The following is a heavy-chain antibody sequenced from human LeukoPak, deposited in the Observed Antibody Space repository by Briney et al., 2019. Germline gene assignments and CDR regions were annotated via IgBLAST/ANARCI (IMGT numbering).Heavy chain of an antibody. CDR1: GFTFSSYG. J-gene: IGHJ4*02. V-gene: IGHV3-30*02. D-gene: IGHD3-22*01. Sequence: GGSLRLSCAASGFTFSSYGMHWVRQAPGKGLEGVAFIRYDGSNKYYADSVKGRFTISRDNSKNTLYLQMNSLRAEDTAVYYCAKGGTSSGYVLDYWGQGTLVTVSS. CDR3: AKGGTSSGYVLDY. CDR2: IRYDGSNK.